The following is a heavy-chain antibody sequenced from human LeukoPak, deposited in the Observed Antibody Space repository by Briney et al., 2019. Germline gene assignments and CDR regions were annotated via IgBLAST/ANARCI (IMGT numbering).Heavy chain of an antibody. V-gene: IGHV3-23*01. CDR1: GFTFSSYA. J-gene: IGHJ4*02. D-gene: IGHD2-2*01. CDR2: ISGSGSST. Sequence: GGSLRPSCAASGFTFSSYAMSWVRQAPGKGLEWVSGISGSGSSTYYADSVKGRFTISRDNSMNTLYLQMNSLRAEDTAVYYCAKPPEYCRSTNCPTDYWGQGTLVTVSS. CDR3: AKPPEYCRSTNCPTDY.